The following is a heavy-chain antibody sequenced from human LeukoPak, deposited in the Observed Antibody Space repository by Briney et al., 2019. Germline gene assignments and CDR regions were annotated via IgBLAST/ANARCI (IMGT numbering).Heavy chain of an antibody. CDR2: ISSSGSTI. Sequence: GGALRLSCEASGFTFKNAWLIWIGQAPGKELEGVSYISSSGSTIYYADSVKGRFTISRDNAKNSLYLQMNSLRAEDTAVYYCVRDRGSGYDWDYFDYWGQGTLVTVSS. J-gene: IGHJ4*02. CDR1: GFTFKNAW. D-gene: IGHD5-12*01. V-gene: IGHV3-11*01. CDR3: VRDRGSGYDWDYFDY.